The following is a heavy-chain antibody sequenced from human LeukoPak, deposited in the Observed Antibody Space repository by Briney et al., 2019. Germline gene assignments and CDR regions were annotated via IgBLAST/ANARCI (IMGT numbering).Heavy chain of an antibody. CDR2: IRFDGSEK. CDR1: GFTFSRYG. CDR3: AKRGYDSSGYYFIAAHEYFQH. D-gene: IGHD3-22*01. Sequence: GGSLRLSCAASGFTFSRYGMHWVRQAPGKGLEWVAFIRFDGSEKYYSDSVKGRFTISRDNSKNTLYLQMNSLRAEDTAVYYCAKRGYDSSGYYFIAAHEYFQHWGQGTLVTVSS. J-gene: IGHJ1*01. V-gene: IGHV3-30*02.